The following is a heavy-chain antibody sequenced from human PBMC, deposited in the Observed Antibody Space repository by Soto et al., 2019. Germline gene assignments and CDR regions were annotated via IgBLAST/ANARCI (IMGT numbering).Heavy chain of an antibody. CDR2: IYWDDDK. V-gene: IGHV2-5*02. J-gene: IGHJ5*02. CDR3: VHRHRSSGPHPHWFDP. D-gene: IGHD6-19*01. CDR1: GFSLSTSGVG. Sequence: QITLKESGPTLVKPTQTLTLTCTFSGFSLSTSGVGVGWIRQPPGKALECLAIIYWDDDKRYSPSLKSRLTITKDTSKTQVVLTMTNMDPADTATYYCVHRHRSSGPHPHWFDPWGQGTLVSVSS.